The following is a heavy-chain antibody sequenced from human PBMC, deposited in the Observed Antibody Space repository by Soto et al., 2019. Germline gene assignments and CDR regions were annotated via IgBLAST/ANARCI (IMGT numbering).Heavy chain of an antibody. CDR3: AREGVGARAFDI. Sequence: SVKVSCKASGGTFSSYAISWVRQAPGQGLEWMGGIIPIFGTANYAQKFQGRVTITADESTSTAYMELSSLRSEDTAVYYCAREGVGARAFDIWGQGTMVTVSS. V-gene: IGHV1-69*13. CDR1: GGTFSSYA. D-gene: IGHD1-26*01. J-gene: IGHJ3*02. CDR2: IIPIFGTA.